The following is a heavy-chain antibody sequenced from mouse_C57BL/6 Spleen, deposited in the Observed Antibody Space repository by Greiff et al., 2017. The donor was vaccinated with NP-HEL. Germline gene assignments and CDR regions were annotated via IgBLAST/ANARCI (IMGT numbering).Heavy chain of an antibody. Sequence: QVQLQQPGAELVKPGASVKSSLNGSFSPFPLSFLPFFPPLPFPCLEWIGMIHPNSGSTNYNEKFKSKATLTVDKSSSTAYMQLSSLTSEDSAVYYCANPHYGSSLYAMDYWGQGTSVTVSS. CDR2: IHPNSGST. D-gene: IGHD1-1*01. V-gene: IGHV1-64*01. J-gene: IGHJ4*01. CDR1: FSPFPLSF. CDR3: ANPHYGSSLYAMDY.